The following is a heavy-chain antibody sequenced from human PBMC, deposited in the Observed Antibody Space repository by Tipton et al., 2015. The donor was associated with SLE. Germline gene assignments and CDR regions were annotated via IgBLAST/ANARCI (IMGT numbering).Heavy chain of an antibody. J-gene: IGHJ5*02. V-gene: IGHV4-38-2*02. D-gene: IGHD5-18*01. Sequence: TLSLTCTVSGYSISSGYYWGWIRQPPGKGLEWIGSIYHSGSTYYNPSLKSRVTISVDTSKNQFSLKLSSVTAADTAVYYCAVSVGYSYPNWFDPWGQGTLVTVSS. CDR2: IYHSGST. CDR3: AVSVGYSYPNWFDP. CDR1: GYSISSGYY.